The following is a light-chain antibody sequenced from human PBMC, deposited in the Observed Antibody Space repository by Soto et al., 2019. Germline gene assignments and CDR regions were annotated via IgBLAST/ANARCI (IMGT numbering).Light chain of an antibody. CDR3: QQATSFPLT. Sequence: DIQMTQSPSSLSASVGDRVTITCRASQGIRDALGWYQQKPGKAPKRLIYAASSLQSGVPSRSSGSGSGTEFTLTISSMQPEYFATYYCQQATSFPLTFGGGPKVEIK. J-gene: IGKJ4*01. CDR1: QGIRDA. V-gene: IGKV1-17*01. CDR2: AAS.